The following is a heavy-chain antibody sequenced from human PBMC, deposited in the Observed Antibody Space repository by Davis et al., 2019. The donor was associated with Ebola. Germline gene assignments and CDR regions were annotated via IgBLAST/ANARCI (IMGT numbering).Heavy chain of an antibody. Sequence: GESLKISCAASGFTFSSYSMNWVRQAPGKGLEWVSSISSSSSYIYYADSVKGRFTISRDNSKNTLYLQMNSLRAEDTAVYYCARDPGGWFGESDYWGQGTLVTVSS. CDR2: ISSSSSYI. D-gene: IGHD3-10*01. J-gene: IGHJ4*02. V-gene: IGHV3-21*01. CDR3: ARDPGGWFGESDY. CDR1: GFTFSSYS.